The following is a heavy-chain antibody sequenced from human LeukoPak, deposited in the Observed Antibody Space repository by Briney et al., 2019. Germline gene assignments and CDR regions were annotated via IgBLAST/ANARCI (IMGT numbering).Heavy chain of an antibody. CDR3: ARARGNRIFGVVILGNFDY. D-gene: IGHD3-3*01. CDR2: INHSGST. V-gene: IGHV4-34*01. CDR1: GGSFSGYY. J-gene: IGHJ4*02. Sequence: PSETLSLTCAVYGGSFSGYYWSWIRQPPGKGLEWIGEINHSGSTNYNPSLKSRVTISVDTSKNQFSLKLSSVTAADTAVYYCARARGNRIFGVVILGNFDYWGQGTPGHRLL.